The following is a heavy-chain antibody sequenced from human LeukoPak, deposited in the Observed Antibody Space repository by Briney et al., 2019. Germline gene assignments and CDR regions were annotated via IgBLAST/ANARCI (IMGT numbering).Heavy chain of an antibody. V-gene: IGHV3-23*01. Sequence: GGSLRLSCAASGFTFSSYAMSWVRQAPGKGLEWVSAISGSGGSTYYADSVKGRFTISRDNSKNTLYLQMNSLRDEDTGVFYCAKVDSSSWGTPDYWGQGTQVTVSS. CDR2: ISGSGGST. CDR1: GFTFSSYA. CDR3: AKVDSSSWGTPDY. J-gene: IGHJ4*02. D-gene: IGHD3-22*01.